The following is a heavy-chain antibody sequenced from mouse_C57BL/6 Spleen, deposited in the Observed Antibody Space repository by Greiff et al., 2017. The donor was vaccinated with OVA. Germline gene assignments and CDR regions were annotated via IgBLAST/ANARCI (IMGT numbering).Heavy chain of an antibody. J-gene: IGHJ4*01. Sequence: QVQLQQSGAELVKPGASVKISCKASGYAFSSYWMNWVKQRPGKGLEWIGQIYPGDGDTNYNGKFKGKATLTADKSSSTAYMQLSSLTSEDSAVYFCARDYGSSYPMDYWGQGTSVTVSS. CDR3: ARDYGSSYPMDY. D-gene: IGHD1-1*01. CDR1: GYAFSSYW. V-gene: IGHV1-80*01. CDR2: IYPGDGDT.